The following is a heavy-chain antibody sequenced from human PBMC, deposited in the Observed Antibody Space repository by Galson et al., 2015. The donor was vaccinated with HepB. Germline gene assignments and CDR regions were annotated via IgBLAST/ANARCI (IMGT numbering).Heavy chain of an antibody. CDR1: GFTFSRYG. V-gene: IGHV3-30*18. CDR3: AKDRILPEYGMDV. Sequence: SLRLSCAASGFTFSRYGMHWVRQAPGKGLEYVAVISYDGNNEYHADSVKGRFTISRDNSKKTLYLQMNNLRVEDTAVYYCAKDRILPEYGMDVWGQGTTVTVSS. CDR2: ISYDGNNE. J-gene: IGHJ6*02. D-gene: IGHD2-2*01.